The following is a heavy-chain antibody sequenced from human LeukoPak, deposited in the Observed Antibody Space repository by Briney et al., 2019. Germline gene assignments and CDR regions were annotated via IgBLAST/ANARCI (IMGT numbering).Heavy chain of an antibody. CDR1: GFTFSSYA. CDR3: ARSDLAAAATDLDY. D-gene: IGHD6-13*01. Sequence: PGGSLRLSCAASGFTFSSYAMSWVRQAPGKGLEWVSYISSSGSTIYYADSVKGRFTISRDNAKNSLYLQMNSLRAEDTAVYYCARSDLAAAATDLDYWGQGTLVTVSS. J-gene: IGHJ4*02. CDR2: ISSSGSTI. V-gene: IGHV3-48*04.